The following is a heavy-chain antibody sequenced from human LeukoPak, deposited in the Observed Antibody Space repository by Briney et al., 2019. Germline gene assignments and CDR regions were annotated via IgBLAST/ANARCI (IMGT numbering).Heavy chain of an antibody. CDR1: GFTVTSNY. CDR3: ATITSMRVVLIS. D-gene: IGHD3-22*01. CDR2: IYSGATT. V-gene: IGHV3-66*01. Sequence: GGSLRLSCAVSGFTVTSNYMSWVRQAPGKGLEWVSVIYSGATTYYADSVKGRFTISRDTSKNTLYLQMNSLRADDTAVYYCATITSMRVVLISWGQGTLVTVSS. J-gene: IGHJ1*01.